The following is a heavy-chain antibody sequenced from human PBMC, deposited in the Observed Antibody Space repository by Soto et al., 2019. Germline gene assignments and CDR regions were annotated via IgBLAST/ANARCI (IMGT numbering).Heavy chain of an antibody. D-gene: IGHD5-12*01. Sequence: SGGSLRLSCAASGFTFSGSAMHWVRQASGKGLEWVGRIRSKANSYATTYAASVKGRFTISRDDSKNTAYLQMNSLKTEDTAVYYCTASVYDTFVDCWGRGTLVTVSS. CDR2: IRSKANSYAT. CDR1: GFTFSGSA. V-gene: IGHV3-73*01. J-gene: IGHJ4*02. CDR3: TASVYDTFVDC.